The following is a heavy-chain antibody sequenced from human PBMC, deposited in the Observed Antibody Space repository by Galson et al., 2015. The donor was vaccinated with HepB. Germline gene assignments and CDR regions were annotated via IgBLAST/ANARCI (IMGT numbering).Heavy chain of an antibody. CDR3: ARGALVGVVGGRLNNWFDP. CDR2: ISPYNRDT. V-gene: IGHV1-18*01. Sequence: SVKVSCKASGYTFSTYSITWVRQAPGQGLEWMGWISPYNRDTNYARKLQGRVTMTTDTFTSTAYMELRSLRSDDTAVYYCARGALVGVVGGRLNNWFDPWGQGTLVTVSS. J-gene: IGHJ5*02. CDR1: GYTFSTYS. D-gene: IGHD2-15*01.